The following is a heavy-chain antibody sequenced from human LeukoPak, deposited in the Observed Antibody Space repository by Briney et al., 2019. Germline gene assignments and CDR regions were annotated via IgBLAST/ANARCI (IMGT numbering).Heavy chain of an antibody. CDR1: GGSISSYY. CDR3: ARDSSHYDYVWGSYRMYYFDY. D-gene: IGHD3-16*02. CDR2: IYTSGST. J-gene: IGHJ4*02. Sequence: SETLSLTXTVSGGSISSYYWSWIRQPAGKGLEWIGRIYTSGSTNYNPSLKSRVTMSVDTSKNQFSLKLSSVTAADTAVYYCARDSSHYDYVWGSYRMYYFDYWGQGTLVTVSS. V-gene: IGHV4-4*07.